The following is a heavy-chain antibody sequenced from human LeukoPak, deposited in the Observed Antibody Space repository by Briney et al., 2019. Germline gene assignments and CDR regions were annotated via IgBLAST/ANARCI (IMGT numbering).Heavy chain of an antibody. CDR3: AKDGGGWPYYFDC. Sequence: GGSLRLSCEASGFTFSSYEMNWVRQAPGKGLEWVAFIRYDETDKYYADSVKGRFTISRGTSKNTLYLQMNSLRAEDTALYYCAKDGGGWPYYFDCWGQGTLVTVSS. D-gene: IGHD6-19*01. CDR1: GFTFSSYE. CDR2: IRYDETDK. J-gene: IGHJ4*02. V-gene: IGHV3-30*02.